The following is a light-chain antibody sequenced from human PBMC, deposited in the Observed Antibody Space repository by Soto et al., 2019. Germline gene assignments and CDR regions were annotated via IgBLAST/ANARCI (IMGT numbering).Light chain of an antibody. V-gene: IGKV3-15*01. Sequence: VITQSQATLSVSSGERATLSCRASQSVRSNLAWYQQNPGQAPRLLIYCASTRATGIPARFSGSGSGTEFTLTISSLQSEDFAVYYCQQYNNWPQTFGQGTKVDIK. CDR1: QSVRSN. CDR2: CAS. J-gene: IGKJ1*01. CDR3: QQYNNWPQT.